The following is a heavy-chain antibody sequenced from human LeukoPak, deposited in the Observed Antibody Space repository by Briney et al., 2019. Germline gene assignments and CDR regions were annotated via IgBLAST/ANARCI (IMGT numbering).Heavy chain of an antibody. CDR3: ARRYYDFWSGYFQEGAFDI. D-gene: IGHD3-3*01. Sequence: PGRSLRLSCAASGFTFDDYGMSWVRQAPGKGLEWVSGINWNGGSTGYADSVKGRFTISRDNAKNSLHLQMNSLRAEDTALYYCARRYYDFWSGYFQEGAFDIWGQGTMVTVSS. J-gene: IGHJ3*02. CDR2: INWNGGST. V-gene: IGHV3-20*04. CDR1: GFTFDDYG.